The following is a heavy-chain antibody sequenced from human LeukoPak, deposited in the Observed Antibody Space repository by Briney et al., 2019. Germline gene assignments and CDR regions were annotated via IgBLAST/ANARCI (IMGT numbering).Heavy chain of an antibody. CDR1: GFSFSTYG. CDR3: AKDHYDSIGHRIDY. V-gene: IGHV3-30*02. D-gene: IGHD3-22*01. J-gene: IGHJ4*02. Sequence: GGSLRLSCATSGFSFSTYGMHWVRQAPGKGLEWVAFIRFDGNNNLQADSVKGRFTISRDISTNTLYLQMNSLRPDDTAVYYCAKDHYDSIGHRIDYWGQGALVTVSS. CDR2: IRFDGNNN.